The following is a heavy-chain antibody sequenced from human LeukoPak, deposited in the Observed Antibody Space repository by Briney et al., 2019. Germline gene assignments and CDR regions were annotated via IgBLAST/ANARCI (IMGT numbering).Heavy chain of an antibody. CDR1: GGSFSINNYY. V-gene: IGHV4-39*01. D-gene: IGHD3-3*01. Sequence: PSETLSLTCTVSGGSFSINNYYWTWIRQPPGKGLEWIGSIYYDGSTYYYPSLKSRVTISADTSKKQFSLKLSAVTAADTAVYSCARLGVFFDIWGQGKMVTVFS. CDR2: IYYDGST. CDR3: ARLGVFFDI. J-gene: IGHJ3*02.